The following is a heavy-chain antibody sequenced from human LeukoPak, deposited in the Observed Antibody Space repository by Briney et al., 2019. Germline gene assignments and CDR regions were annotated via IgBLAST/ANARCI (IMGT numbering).Heavy chain of an antibody. J-gene: IGHJ3*02. Sequence: PGRSLRLSCTGSGSTFSNYGMHWVRQAPGKGLEWVAVIWYDGSNKFYADSVRGRFTISRDNSKNTLYVQMNSLRAEDTAVYYCARGRGSGWYDAFDIWGQGTMVTVSS. CDR1: GSTFSNYG. D-gene: IGHD6-19*01. CDR3: ARGRGSGWYDAFDI. V-gene: IGHV3-33*08. CDR2: IWYDGSNK.